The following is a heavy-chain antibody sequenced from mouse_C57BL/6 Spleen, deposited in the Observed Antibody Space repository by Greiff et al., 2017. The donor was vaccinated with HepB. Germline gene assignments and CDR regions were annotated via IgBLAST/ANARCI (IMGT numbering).Heavy chain of an antibody. CDR2: ISDGGSYT. Sequence: EVQRVESGGGLVKPGGSLKLSCAASGFTFSSYAMSWVRQTPEKRLEWVATISDGGSYTYYPDNVKGRFTISRDNAKNNLYLQMSHLKSEDTAMYYCARAPTHYYAMDYWGQGTSVTVSS. CDR3: ARAPTHYYAMDY. J-gene: IGHJ4*01. CDR1: GFTFSSYA. D-gene: IGHD6-1*01. V-gene: IGHV5-4*01.